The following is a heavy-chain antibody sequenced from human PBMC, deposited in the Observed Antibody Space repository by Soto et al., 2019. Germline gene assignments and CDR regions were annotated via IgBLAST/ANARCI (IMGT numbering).Heavy chain of an antibody. V-gene: IGHV3-30*18. Sequence: QVQLVESGGSVVQPGRSLRLSCAASGFSFSDYAMHWVRQAPGKGLEWVAVIPYDASNKYHADSVKGRFTISRDNSKNACDLQMNSQSAEDEAGFDCAKSQFMTTNYYYCCYIDVWGNGATVTVSS. CDR3: AKSQFMTTNYYYCCYIDV. D-gene: IGHD4-4*01. CDR1: GFSFSDYA. CDR2: IPYDASNK. J-gene: IGHJ6*03.